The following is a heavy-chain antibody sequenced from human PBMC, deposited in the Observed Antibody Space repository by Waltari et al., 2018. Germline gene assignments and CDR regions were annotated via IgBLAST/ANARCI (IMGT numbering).Heavy chain of an antibody. Sequence: QVQLVESGGGLVQPGRSLRRSCADSGFTFSPSGMTRVRQTPGRGLEWVAVISSDGSRKSYADSVKGRFSISRDNSKNSLSLEMNSLRPEDTAVYYCSSCTGGNCYYYGFDVWGQGTTVTVSS. CDR1: GFTFSPSG. J-gene: IGHJ6*02. V-gene: IGHV3-30*03. D-gene: IGHD2-8*02. CDR2: ISSDGSRK. CDR3: SSCTGGNCYYYGFDV.